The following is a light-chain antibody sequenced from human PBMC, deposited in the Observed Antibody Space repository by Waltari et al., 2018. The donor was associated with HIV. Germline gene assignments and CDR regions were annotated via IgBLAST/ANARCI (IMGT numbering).Light chain of an antibody. CDR3: QQTNSFPFD. V-gene: IGKV1-33*01. CDR2: DAS. CDR1: QDISNY. J-gene: IGKJ5*01. Sequence: DIQMTQSPSSLSASVGDRVTITCQASQDISNYLNWYQQKPGKAPKLLIYDASNLETGVPSRFSGSGSGTDFTFTISSLQPEDFATYYCQQTNSFPFDFGQGTRLEIK.